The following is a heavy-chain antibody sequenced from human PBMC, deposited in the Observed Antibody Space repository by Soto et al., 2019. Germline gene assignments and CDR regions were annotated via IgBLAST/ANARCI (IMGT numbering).Heavy chain of an antibody. D-gene: IGHD4-17*01. J-gene: IGHJ3*02. Sequence: SETLSLICTVSGGSISRSSYYWGWIRQPPGKGLEWIGSIYYSGSTYYNPSLKSRVTISVDTSKNQFSLKLSSVTAADTAVYYCARLLMTTVTTGAFDIWGQGTMVTVS. CDR3: ARLLMTTVTTGAFDI. V-gene: IGHV4-39*01. CDR1: GGSISRSSYY. CDR2: IYYSGST.